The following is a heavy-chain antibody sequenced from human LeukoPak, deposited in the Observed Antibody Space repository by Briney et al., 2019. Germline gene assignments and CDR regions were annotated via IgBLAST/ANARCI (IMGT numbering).Heavy chain of an antibody. V-gene: IGHV7-4-1*02. Sequence: ASVKVSCKASGYTFTSYAMNWVRQAPGQGLEWMGWINTNTGNPTYAQGFTGRFVFSLDTSVSTAYLQISSLKAEDTAVYYCARDLGLAVPWYFDLWGRGTLVTVSS. CDR2: INTNTGNP. CDR3: ARDLGLAVPWYFDL. CDR1: GYTFTSYA. J-gene: IGHJ2*01. D-gene: IGHD6-19*01.